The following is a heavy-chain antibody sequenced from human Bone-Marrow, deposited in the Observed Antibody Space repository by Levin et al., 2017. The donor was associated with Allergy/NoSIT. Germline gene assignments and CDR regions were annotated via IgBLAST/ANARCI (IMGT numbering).Heavy chain of an antibody. CDR1: GFTFSNFG. CDR3: ARDQLTDHYDKSGFQQQERSFDL. D-gene: IGHD3-22*01. J-gene: IGHJ2*01. Sequence: GESLKISCEGSGFTFSNFGMHWVRQTPGKGLEWVALIWHDGSKQYYGDSVKGRLTISRDNSKNTLYLQMSRLRAEDTALYFCARDQLTDHYDKSGFQQQERSFDLWGRGTLVTVSS. CDR2: IWHDGSKQ. V-gene: IGHV3-33*01.